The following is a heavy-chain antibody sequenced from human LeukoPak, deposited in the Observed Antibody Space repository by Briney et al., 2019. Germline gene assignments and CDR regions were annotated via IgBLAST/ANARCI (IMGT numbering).Heavy chain of an antibody. CDR1: GGSISSSSDY. Sequence: SETLSLTCTVSGGSISSSSDYWGWLRQPPGKGLEWFVSIYYSGSTYYNPSLKSQVTISVDTSKNQFSLKLSSVTAADTAVYYCARPIPYYDFWSGRGEDAFDIWGQGTMVTVSS. D-gene: IGHD3-3*01. CDR2: IYYSGST. CDR3: ARPIPYYDFWSGRGEDAFDI. V-gene: IGHV4-39*01. J-gene: IGHJ3*02.